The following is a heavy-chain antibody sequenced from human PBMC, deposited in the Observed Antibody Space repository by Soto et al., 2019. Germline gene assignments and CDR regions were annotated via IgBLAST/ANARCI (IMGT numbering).Heavy chain of an antibody. Sequence: SETLSLTCTVSGGSISSGDYYCSWIRQPPGKGLEWSGYIYYSVSTYYNPSLKSRVTISVDTSKNQFSLKLSSVTAADTAVYYCAKQVRDNYDFWSGSNWFDPWGQGTMVTVSS. CDR3: AKQVRDNYDFWSGSNWFDP. D-gene: IGHD3-3*01. V-gene: IGHV4-30-4*01. CDR1: GGSISSGDYY. CDR2: IYYSVST. J-gene: IGHJ5*02.